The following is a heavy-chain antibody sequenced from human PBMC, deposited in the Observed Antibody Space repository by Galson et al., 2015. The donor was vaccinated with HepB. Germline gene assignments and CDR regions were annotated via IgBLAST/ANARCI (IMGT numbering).Heavy chain of an antibody. J-gene: IGHJ2*01. CDR3: ASSLSGDTGGYLDL. CDR2: MFYSGKT. V-gene: IGHV4-39*01. CDR1: GGSISSSSHY. Sequence: ETLSLTCSVSGGSISSSSHYWGWIRQPPGKGLEWIGNMFYSGKTYYNPSLKSRVTIFVDTSKNQFSLKLSSVTAADTAVYYCASSLSGDTGGYLDLWGRGTLVTVSS. D-gene: IGHD7-27*01.